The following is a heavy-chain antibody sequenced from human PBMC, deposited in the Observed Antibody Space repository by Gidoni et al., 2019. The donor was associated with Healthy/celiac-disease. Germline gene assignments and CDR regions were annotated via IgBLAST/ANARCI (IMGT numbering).Heavy chain of an antibody. CDR2: IYYSGST. D-gene: IGHD3-10*01. Sequence: QVQLQESGPGLVKPSQTLSLTCTVSGGSISRGGYYWSWIRQHPGKGLEWIGYIYYSGSTYYNPSLKSRVTISVDTSKNQFSLKLSSVTAADTAVYYCARGGLLWFGSAPNRFDPWGQGTLVTVSS. V-gene: IGHV4-31*03. CDR1: GGSISRGGYY. CDR3: ARGGLLWFGSAPNRFDP. J-gene: IGHJ5*02.